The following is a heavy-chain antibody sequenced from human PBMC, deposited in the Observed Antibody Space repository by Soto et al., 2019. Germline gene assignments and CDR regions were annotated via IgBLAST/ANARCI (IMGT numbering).Heavy chain of an antibody. V-gene: IGHV4-4*07. CDR3: ARDGGPGGWNPNWFDP. D-gene: IGHD6-19*01. CDR2: IFVSGST. CDR1: GASVTSKY. J-gene: IGHJ5*02. Sequence: QVQLQEAGPGLVKPSDTLSLTCSVSGASVTSKYWNWIRQPAGKGLEWIGRIFVSGSTSYNPSLKSRVTMSVDMSKNQFSLRLKSVTAADTAVYYCARDGGPGGWNPNWFDPWGQGILVTVSS.